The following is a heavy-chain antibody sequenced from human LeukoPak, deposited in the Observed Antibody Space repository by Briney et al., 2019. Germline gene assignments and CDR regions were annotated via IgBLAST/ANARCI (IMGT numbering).Heavy chain of an antibody. J-gene: IGHJ4*02. D-gene: IGHD3-22*01. CDR2: IRAISTTK. CDR1: GLIFSRYA. CDR3: TLYYYDSSGYPSFDY. V-gene: IGHV3-48*02. Sequence: PGGSLRLSCAASGLIFSRYAMNWVRQAPGKGLEWVSYIRAISTTKYYADSVKGRFTVSRDNAENSLFLQMNSLRDEDTAVYYCTLYYYDSSGYPSFDYWGQGTLVTVSS.